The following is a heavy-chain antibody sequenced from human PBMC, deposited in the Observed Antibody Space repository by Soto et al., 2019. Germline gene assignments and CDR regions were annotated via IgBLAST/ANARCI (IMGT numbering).Heavy chain of an antibody. D-gene: IGHD4-17*01. CDR2: ISGSGDST. V-gene: IGHV3-23*01. J-gene: IGHJ2*01. Sequence: EVPLLESGGGLVQPGGSLRLSCAASGFTFSSYAMSWVRQAPGKGLEWVSAISGSGDSTYYADSVKGRFTISRDNSKNTRYLQMNSLRAEDTAVYYCAKRTVGWYFELWGRGTLVTVSS. CDR1: GFTFSSYA. CDR3: AKRTVGWYFEL.